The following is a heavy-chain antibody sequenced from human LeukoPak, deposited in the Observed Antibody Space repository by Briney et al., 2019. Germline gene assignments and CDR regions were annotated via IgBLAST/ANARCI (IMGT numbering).Heavy chain of an antibody. Sequence: GGSLRLSCAASGLTFSSYWMHWVRQAPGKGLVWVSRINSDGSSTSYADSVKGRFTISRDNAKNSLYLQMNSLRAEDTAVYYCARDKGDYDTSGSLFVFGGQGTLVTVSS. CDR3: ARDKGDYDTSGSLFVF. V-gene: IGHV3-74*01. J-gene: IGHJ4*02. D-gene: IGHD3-22*01. CDR2: INSDGSST. CDR1: GLTFSSYW.